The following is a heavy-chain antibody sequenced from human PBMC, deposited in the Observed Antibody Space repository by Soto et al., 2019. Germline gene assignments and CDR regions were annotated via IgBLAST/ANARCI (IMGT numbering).Heavy chain of an antibody. Sequence: GGSLRLSCAASGFTFSSYAMSWVRQAPGKGLEWVSAISGSGGSTYYADSVKGWFTISRDNSKNTLYLQMNSLRAEDTAVYYCAKVGSGELSGGMDVWGQGTTVTVSS. CDR1: GFTFSSYA. D-gene: IGHD3-10*01. J-gene: IGHJ6*02. CDR3: AKVGSGELSGGMDV. CDR2: ISGSGGST. V-gene: IGHV3-23*01.